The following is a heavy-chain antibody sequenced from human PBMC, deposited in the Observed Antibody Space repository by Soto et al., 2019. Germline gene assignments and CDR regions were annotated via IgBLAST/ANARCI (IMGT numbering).Heavy chain of an antibody. D-gene: IGHD3-3*01. J-gene: IGHJ4*02. CDR3: ARDLPSLTIFGVPRVGGYFDY. Sequence: QVQLVQSGAEVKKPGASVKVSCKASGYTFTSYGISWVRQAPGQGLEWMGWISAYNGNSNYAQKLQGRVTMTTDTSTSTAYMELRSLRSDDTAVYYCARDLPSLTIFGVPRVGGYFDYWGQGTLVTVSS. V-gene: IGHV1-18*01. CDR2: ISAYNGNS. CDR1: GYTFTSYG.